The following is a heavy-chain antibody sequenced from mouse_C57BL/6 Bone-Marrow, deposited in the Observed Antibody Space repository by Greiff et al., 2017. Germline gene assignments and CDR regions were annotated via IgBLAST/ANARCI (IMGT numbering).Heavy chain of an antibody. D-gene: IGHD2-4*01. CDR2: IDPENGDT. V-gene: IGHV14-4*01. Sequence: VQLQQSGAELVRPGASVKLFCTASGFNIKDDYMHWVKQRPEQGLEWIGWIDPENGDTEYASKFQGKATITADTSSNTAYLQLSSLTSEDTAVYYCTVFYYDYSYYFDYWGQGTTLTVSS. J-gene: IGHJ2*01. CDR1: GFNIKDDY. CDR3: TVFYYDYSYYFDY.